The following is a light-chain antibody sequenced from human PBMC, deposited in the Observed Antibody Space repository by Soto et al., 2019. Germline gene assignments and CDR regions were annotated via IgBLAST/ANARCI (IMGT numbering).Light chain of an antibody. CDR1: RSDVGGYNY. V-gene: IGLV2-14*01. CDR2: DVS. J-gene: IGLJ2*01. CDR3: FSYSTSRARI. Sequence: QSALTQPASVSGSPGQWITISCTGTRSDVGGYNYVSWYKQKPGKAPKLVIYDVSHRPSGVSDSFFGSKSGNTASLIISGLQAEDEADYYCFSYSTSRARIFGGGTKLTVL.